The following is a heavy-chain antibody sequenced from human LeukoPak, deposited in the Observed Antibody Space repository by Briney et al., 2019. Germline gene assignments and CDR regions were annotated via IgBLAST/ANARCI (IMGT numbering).Heavy chain of an antibody. CDR1: GGSFSGYY. D-gene: IGHD5-12*01. J-gene: IGHJ6*02. V-gene: IGHV3-23*01. CDR2: ISGSGGST. Sequence: PSETLSLTCAVYGGSFSGYYWSWIRQPPGKGLEWVSAISGSGGSTYYADSVKGRFTISRDNSKNTLYLQMNSLRAEDTAVYYCAKGFVDIVTTMGSRYYYGMDVWGQGTTVTVS. CDR3: AKGFVDIVTTMGSRYYYGMDV.